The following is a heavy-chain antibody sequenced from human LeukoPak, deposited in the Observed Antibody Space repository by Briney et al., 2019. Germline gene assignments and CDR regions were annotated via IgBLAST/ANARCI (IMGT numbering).Heavy chain of an antibody. J-gene: IGHJ3*02. CDR3: ATFPMERLPHNGFDI. V-gene: IGHV3-23*01. CDR2: ISGSGGST. Sequence: GRCLSPSCAPSGFTVASYSIGWVRQAPGGGLEWVSAISGSGGSTYYADSVKGRFTISRDNSKNTLDLQMNSLRVADTALYYCATFPMERLPHNGFDIWGQGTMVTVSS. D-gene: IGHD1-26*01. CDR1: GFTVASYS.